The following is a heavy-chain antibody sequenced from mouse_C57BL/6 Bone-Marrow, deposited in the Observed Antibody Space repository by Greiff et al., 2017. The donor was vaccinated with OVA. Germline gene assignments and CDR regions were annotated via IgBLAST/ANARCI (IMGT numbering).Heavy chain of an antibody. V-gene: IGHV14-4*01. Sequence: VQLKESGAELVRPGASVKLSCTASGFNIKDDYMHWVKQRPEQGLEWIGWIDPENGDTEYASKFQGKATITADTSSNTAYLQLSSLTSEDTAVYYCTTVVTTQRHFDYWGQGTTLTVSS. CDR3: TTVVTTQRHFDY. D-gene: IGHD2-3*01. CDR1: GFNIKDDY. CDR2: IDPENGDT. J-gene: IGHJ2*01.